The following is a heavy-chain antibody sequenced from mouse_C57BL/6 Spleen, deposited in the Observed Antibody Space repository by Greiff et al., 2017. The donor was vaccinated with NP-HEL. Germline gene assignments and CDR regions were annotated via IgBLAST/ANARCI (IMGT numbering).Heavy chain of an antibody. D-gene: IGHD1-1*01. J-gene: IGHJ3*01. CDR1: GFTFSSYA. V-gene: IGHV5-4*01. Sequence: VQLKESGGGLVKPGGSLKLSCAASGFTFSSYAMSWVRQTPEKRLEWVATISDGGSYTYYPDNVKGRFTISRDNAKNNLYLQMSHLKSEDTAMYYCARDRAYYCGSSYERAWFAYWGQGTLVTVSA. CDR3: ARDRAYYCGSSYERAWFAY. CDR2: ISDGGSYT.